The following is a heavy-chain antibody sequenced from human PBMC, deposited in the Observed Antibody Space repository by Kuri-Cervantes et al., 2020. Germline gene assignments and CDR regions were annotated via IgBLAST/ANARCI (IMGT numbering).Heavy chain of an antibody. V-gene: IGHV1-3*01. CDR2: INAGNGNT. J-gene: IGHJ6*02. CDR1: GYTLTELS. CDR3: AKDGQWLALVVERAGGMDV. D-gene: IGHD6-19*01. Sequence: ASVKVSCKVSGYTLTELSMHWVRQAPGKGLEWMGWINAGNGNTKYSQKFQGRVTITRDTSASTAYMELSSLRSEDTAVYYCAKDGQWLALVVERAGGMDVWGQGTTVTVSS.